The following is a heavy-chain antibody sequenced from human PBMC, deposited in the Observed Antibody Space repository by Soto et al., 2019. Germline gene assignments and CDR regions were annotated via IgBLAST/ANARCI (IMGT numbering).Heavy chain of an antibody. D-gene: IGHD2-15*01. Sequence: SETLSLTCTVSGGSISSYYWSWIRQPPGKGLEWIGYIYYSGSTNYNPSLKSRVTISVDTSKNQFSLKLSSVTAADTAVYYCARWSTPALHSYFDLWGRGTLVTVSS. J-gene: IGHJ2*01. CDR3: ARWSTPALHSYFDL. V-gene: IGHV4-59*08. CDR1: GGSISSYY. CDR2: IYYSGST.